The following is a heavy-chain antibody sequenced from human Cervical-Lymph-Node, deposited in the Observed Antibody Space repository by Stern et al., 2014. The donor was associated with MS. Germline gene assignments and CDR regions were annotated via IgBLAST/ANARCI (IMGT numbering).Heavy chain of an antibody. CDR1: GYKFTSYG. J-gene: IGHJ4*02. CDR2: IHNNTGNP. V-gene: IGHV7-4-1*02. Sequence: VQLVESGSELKKPGASVKVSCKASGYKFTSYGIKWLRQAPGQRLEWMGWIHNNTGNPTYAHGFTGRFVFSLDTSVSTAYLQISSLKADDTAMYYCARGKWNMGETAIDYWGQGTLVTVSS. CDR3: ARGKWNMGETAIDY. D-gene: IGHD1-1*01.